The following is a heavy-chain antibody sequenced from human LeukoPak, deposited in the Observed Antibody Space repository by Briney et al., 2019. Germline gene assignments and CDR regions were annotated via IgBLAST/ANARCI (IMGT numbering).Heavy chain of an antibody. D-gene: IGHD3-16*01. Sequence: GGSLRLSCAASGFTFSDYGVHWVRQAPGRGLEYVSGISSNGAGTSYSSSVKGRFIISRDNSKNTVYLQLGSLRTEDMAVYYCARDRLPVSGTYTLGEFDYWGLGTLVTVSS. CDR2: ISSNGAGT. J-gene: IGHJ4*02. V-gene: IGHV3-64*01. CDR3: ARDRLPVSGTYTLGEFDY. CDR1: GFTFSDYG.